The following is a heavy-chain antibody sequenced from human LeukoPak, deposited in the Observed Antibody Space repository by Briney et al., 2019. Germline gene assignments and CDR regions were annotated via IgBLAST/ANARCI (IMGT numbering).Heavy chain of an antibody. CDR2: IYPGDSDT. D-gene: IGHD2-2*01. CDR3: ARHGGGYCKSTSCYLFDP. Sequence: GGALEISCQGSGCTFTTYWLGWVRPVPGKGLGWMGIIYPGDSDTRYSPSFQGQVTISADKSISTAYLQWSSLKASDTAMYYCARHGGGYCKSTSCYLFDPWGQGTLVTVSS. J-gene: IGHJ5*02. V-gene: IGHV5-51*01. CDR1: GCTFTTYW.